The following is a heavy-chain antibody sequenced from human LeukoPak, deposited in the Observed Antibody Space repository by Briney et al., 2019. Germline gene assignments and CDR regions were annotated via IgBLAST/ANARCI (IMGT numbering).Heavy chain of an antibody. Sequence: SETLSLTCAVYGGSFSGYYWSWIRQPPGKGLEWIGEINHSGSTNYNPSLKSRVTISVDTSKNQFSLKLSSVTAADTAVYYCARGRTVAFDPWGQGTLVTVSS. J-gene: IGHJ5*02. D-gene: IGHD4-23*01. CDR2: INHSGST. CDR3: ARGRTVAFDP. CDR1: GGSFSGYY. V-gene: IGHV4-34*01.